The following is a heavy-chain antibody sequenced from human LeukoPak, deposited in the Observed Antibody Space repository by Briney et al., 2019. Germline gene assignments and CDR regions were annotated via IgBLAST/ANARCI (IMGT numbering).Heavy chain of an antibody. V-gene: IGHV1-46*01. CDR3: ARAGSYYEYYYYYMDV. CDR1: GYTFTSYY. CDR2: INPSGGST. Sequence: GASVKVSCKASGYTFTSYYMHWVRQAPGQGLEWMGIINPSGGSTSYAQKFQGRVTMTTDTSTSTAYMELRSLRSDDTAVYYCARAGSYYEYYYYYMDVWGKGTTVTVSS. J-gene: IGHJ6*03. D-gene: IGHD1-26*01.